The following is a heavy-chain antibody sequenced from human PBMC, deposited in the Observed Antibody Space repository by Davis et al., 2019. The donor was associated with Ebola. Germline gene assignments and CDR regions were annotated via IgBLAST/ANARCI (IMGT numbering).Heavy chain of an antibody. Sequence: PSETLSLTCTVSGGSISSGGYYWSWIRQHPGKGLEWIGYIYYSGSTYYNPSLKSRVTISVDTSKNQFSLKLSSVTAADTAVYYCARVRGYCSSTSCQNWFDPWGQGTLVTVSS. CDR2: IYYSGST. V-gene: IGHV4-31*03. CDR3: ARVRGYCSSTSCQNWFDP. D-gene: IGHD2-2*01. J-gene: IGHJ5*02. CDR1: GGSISSGGYY.